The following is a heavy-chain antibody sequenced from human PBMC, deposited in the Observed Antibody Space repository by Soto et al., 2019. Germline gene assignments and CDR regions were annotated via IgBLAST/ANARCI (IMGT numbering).Heavy chain of an antibody. CDR3: ARDEALYYYDSSGYYAGY. D-gene: IGHD3-22*01. CDR1: GFTFSSYG. Sequence: PVGSLRLSGAASGFTFSSYGMHWVRQAPGKGLEWVAVIWYDGSNKYYADSVKGRFTISRDNSKNTLYLQMNSLRAEDTAVYYCARDEALYYYDSSGYYAGYWGQGTLVTVSS. CDR2: IWYDGSNK. J-gene: IGHJ4*02. V-gene: IGHV3-33*01.